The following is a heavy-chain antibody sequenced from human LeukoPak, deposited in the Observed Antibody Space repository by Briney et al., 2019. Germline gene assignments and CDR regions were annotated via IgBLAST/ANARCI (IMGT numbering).Heavy chain of an antibody. CDR1: GFTFSSYG. CDR3: ARDHYDSSGYMD. V-gene: IGHV3-30*02. Sequence: GGSLRLSSAASGFTFSSYGMHWVRQAPGKGLEWVAFIRYDGSNKYYADSVKGRFTISRDNSKNTLYLQVNSLRAEDTAVYYSARDHYDSSGYMDWGQGTLVTVSS. CDR2: IRYDGSNK. J-gene: IGHJ4*02. D-gene: IGHD3-22*01.